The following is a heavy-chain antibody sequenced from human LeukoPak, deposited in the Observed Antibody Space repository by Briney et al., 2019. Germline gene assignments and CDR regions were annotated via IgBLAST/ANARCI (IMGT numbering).Heavy chain of an antibody. J-gene: IGHJ5*02. V-gene: IGHV4-59*11. D-gene: IGHD2-21*02. CDR2: IYYSGST. CDR3: ARGRLVVTAKGAYNWFDP. Sequence: PSETLSLTCTVSGGSISSHYWSWIRQPPGKGLEWIGYIYYSGSTNYNPSLKSRVTISVDTSKNQFSLKLSSVTAADTAVYYCARGRLVVTAKGAYNWFDPWGQGTLVTVSS. CDR1: GGSISSHY.